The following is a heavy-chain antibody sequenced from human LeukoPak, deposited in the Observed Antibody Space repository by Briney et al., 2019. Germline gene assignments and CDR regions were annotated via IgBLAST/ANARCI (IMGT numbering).Heavy chain of an antibody. CDR1: GFTFSSYA. CDR2: ISGSGGST. CDR3: AKAAEGYFDWLLRRVPYFDY. J-gene: IGHJ4*02. V-gene: IGHV3-23*01. D-gene: IGHD3-9*01. Sequence: GASLRLSCAASGFTFSSYAMSWVRQAPGKGLEWVSAISGSGGSTYYADSVKGRFIISRDNSKNTLYLQMNSQRAEDTAVYYCAKAAEGYFDWLLRRVPYFDYWGQGTLVTVSS.